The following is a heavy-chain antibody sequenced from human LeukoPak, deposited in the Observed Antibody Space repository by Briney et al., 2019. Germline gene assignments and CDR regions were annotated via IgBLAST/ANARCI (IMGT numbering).Heavy chain of an antibody. Sequence: PSETLSLTCTVSGGSISSGSYYWSWIRQPPGKGLEWIGYIYYSGSTNYNPSLKSRVTISVDTSKNQFSLKLSSVTAADTAVYYCARGCYGSGSNWFDPWGQGTLVTVSS. J-gene: IGHJ5*02. CDR3: ARGCYGSGSNWFDP. D-gene: IGHD3-10*01. V-gene: IGHV4-61*01. CDR1: GGSISSGSYY. CDR2: IYYSGST.